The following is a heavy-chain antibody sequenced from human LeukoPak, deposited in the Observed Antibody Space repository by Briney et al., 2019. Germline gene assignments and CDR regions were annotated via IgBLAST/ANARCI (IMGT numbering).Heavy chain of an antibody. J-gene: IGHJ6*02. V-gene: IGHV1-24*01. D-gene: IGHD5-24*01. Sequence: GASVKVSCKVSGYTLTELSMHWVRQAPGKGLEWMGGFDPEDGETIYAQKFQGRVTMTEDTSTDTAYMELSSLRSEDTAVYYCATIRDDYPYYYYGMDVWGRGTTVTVSS. CDR1: GYTLTELS. CDR3: ATIRDDYPYYYYGMDV. CDR2: FDPEDGET.